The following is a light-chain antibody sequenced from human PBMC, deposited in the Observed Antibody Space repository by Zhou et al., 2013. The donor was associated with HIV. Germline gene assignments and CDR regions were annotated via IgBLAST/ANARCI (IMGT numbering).Light chain of an antibody. V-gene: IGKV3-15*01. CDR2: DAS. Sequence: ETVMTQSPATLSVSPGERVTLSCRASQSIISSLAWYQQRPGQAPRLLIYDASTRATGIPARFSGSGSGTEFTLTISNLQSEDFAVYYCQHYDNWPPWTFGQGTTVEIK. J-gene: IGKJ1*01. CDR3: QHYDNWPPWT. CDR1: QSIISS.